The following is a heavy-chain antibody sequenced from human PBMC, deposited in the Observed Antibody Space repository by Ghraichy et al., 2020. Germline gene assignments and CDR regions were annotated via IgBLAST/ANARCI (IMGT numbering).Heavy chain of an antibody. J-gene: IGHJ5*02. CDR2: IYSGGST. V-gene: IGHV3-53*01. CDR1: GFTVSSNY. Sequence: GESLNISCAASGFTVSSNYMSWVRQAPGKGLEWVSVIYSGGSTYYADSVKGRFTISRDNSKNTLYLQMNSLRAEDTAVYYCTQLSPQYNWFDPWGQGTLVTVSS. CDR3: TQLSPQYNWFDP. D-gene: IGHD5-24*01.